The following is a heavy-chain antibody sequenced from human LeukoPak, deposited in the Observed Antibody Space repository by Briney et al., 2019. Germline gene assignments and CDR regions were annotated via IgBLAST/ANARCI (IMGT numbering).Heavy chain of an antibody. V-gene: IGHV4-59*12. CDR3: ARTTMVRGTYYMDV. CDR2: IYYSGYT. Sequence: PSETLSLTCTVSGGSISSYYWSWIRQPPGKGLEWIGYIYYSGYTNYNPSRKSRVTISVDTSKNQFSPKMRSVTAADTAVYYCARTTMVRGTYYMDVWGKGTTVTISS. J-gene: IGHJ6*03. CDR1: GGSISSYY. D-gene: IGHD3-10*01.